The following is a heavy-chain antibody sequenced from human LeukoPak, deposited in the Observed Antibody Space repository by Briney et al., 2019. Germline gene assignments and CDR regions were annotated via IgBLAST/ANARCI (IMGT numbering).Heavy chain of an antibody. D-gene: IGHD2-15*01. Sequence: SQTLSLTCAVSGCSISSGGYSWSWIRQPPGKGLEWIGYIYHSGSTYYNPSLKSRVTISVDRSKNQFSLKLSSVTAADTAVYYCASGRWCSGGSCYSAGWAYWGQGTLVTVSS. J-gene: IGHJ4*02. V-gene: IGHV4-30-2*01. CDR3: ASGRWCSGGSCYSAGWAY. CDR2: IYHSGST. CDR1: GCSISSGGYS.